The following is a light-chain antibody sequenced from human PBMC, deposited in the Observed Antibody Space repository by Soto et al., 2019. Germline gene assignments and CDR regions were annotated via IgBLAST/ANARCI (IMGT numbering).Light chain of an antibody. Sequence: DIVLTQSPATLSVSPGDRVTLSCRASVSLFGFLAWYQQKPGQAPRLLMYGVSTRATGIPARFSGGGSATEFTLTISSLQSEDSAFYFCQSYNDWPFASGLGTRLEI. J-gene: IGKJ2*01. V-gene: IGKV3-15*01. CDR1: VSLFGF. CDR3: QSYNDWPFA. CDR2: GVS.